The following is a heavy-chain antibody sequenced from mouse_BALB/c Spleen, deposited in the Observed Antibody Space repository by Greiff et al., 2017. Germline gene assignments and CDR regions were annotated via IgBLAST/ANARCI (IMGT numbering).Heavy chain of an antibody. Sequence: VQLQQSGPELVKPGASVKIPCKASGYTFTDYNMDWVKQSHGKSLEWIGDINPNNGGTIYNQKFKGKATLTVDKSSTTAYMELRSLTSEDTAVYYCARVSNYYGSSFDYWGQGTTLTVSS. CDR1: GYTFTDYN. CDR3: ARVSNYYGSSFDY. CDR2: INPNNGGT. J-gene: IGHJ2*01. V-gene: IGHV1-18*01. D-gene: IGHD1-1*01.